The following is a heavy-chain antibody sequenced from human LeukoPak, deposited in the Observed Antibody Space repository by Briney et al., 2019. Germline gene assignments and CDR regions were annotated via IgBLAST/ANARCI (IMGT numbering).Heavy chain of an antibody. V-gene: IGHV1-8*01. CDR2: MNPNSGNT. CDR1: GYTFTSYD. J-gene: IGHJ6*03. Sequence: ASVTVSCKASGYTFTSYDINWVRQAPGQGLEWMGWMNPNSGNTGYAQKFQGRVTMTRNTSISTAYMELSSLRAEDTAVYYCAKDLGLELPYYYYYMDVWGKGTTVTVSS. D-gene: IGHD1-7*01. CDR3: AKDLGLELPYYYYYMDV.